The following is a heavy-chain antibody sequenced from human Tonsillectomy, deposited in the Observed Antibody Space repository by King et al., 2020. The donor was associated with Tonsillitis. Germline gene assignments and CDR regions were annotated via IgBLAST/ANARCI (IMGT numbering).Heavy chain of an antibody. V-gene: IGHV3-9*01. CDR3: AKDTLGGTLR. CDR1: GFTFDDYA. Sequence: VQLVESGGGLVQPGRSLRLSCTTSGFTFDDYAMHWVRQAPGKGLEWVSGISWNGGSIGYADSLKGRFTISRDNAKNSLYLQMNSLRAEDTAFYYCAKDTLGGTLRWGQGTLVTGSS. CDR2: ISWNGGSI. J-gene: IGHJ4*02. D-gene: IGHD1-1*01.